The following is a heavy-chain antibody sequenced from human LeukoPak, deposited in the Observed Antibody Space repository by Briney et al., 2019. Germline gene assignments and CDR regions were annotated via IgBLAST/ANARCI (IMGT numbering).Heavy chain of an antibody. V-gene: IGHV5-51*01. CDR2: FFPVDSNT. D-gene: IGHD2-2*01. CDR1: GYSFTFYW. CDR3: ARSEYGDY. Sequence: GGALKISCQGSGYSFTFYWIGWLGQLPGKGLEWMGIFFPVDSNTRYSPSFQGPVTISADKSIRTAYLQRSSRKASDTAMYYCARSEYGDYWGQGTLITVSS. J-gene: IGHJ4*02.